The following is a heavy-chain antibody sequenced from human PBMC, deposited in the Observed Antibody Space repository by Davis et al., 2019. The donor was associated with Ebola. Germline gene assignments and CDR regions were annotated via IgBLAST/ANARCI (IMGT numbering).Heavy chain of an antibody. V-gene: IGHV3-53*01. Sequence: PSETLSLTCAISGGSFRGYFWSWIRQSPGKGLECVSAFYSGGGTYYADSVKGRFTISRDNSKNTLYIQMNSLRAEDTAVYYCVKGAGVVTEQYTLEEYYFDSWGQGTQVTVSS. CDR3: VKGAGVVTEQYTLEEYYFDS. CDR2: FYSGGGT. D-gene: IGHD1/OR15-1a*01. J-gene: IGHJ4*02. CDR1: GGSFRGYF.